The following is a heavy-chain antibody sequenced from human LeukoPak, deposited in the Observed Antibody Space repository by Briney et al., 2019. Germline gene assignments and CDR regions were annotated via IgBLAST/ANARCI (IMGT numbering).Heavy chain of an antibody. CDR3: ARYLSRGYRFDY. J-gene: IGHJ4*02. CDR2: TNANSGKT. Sequence: GASVKVSCKASGYTFGSYDINWVRQATGQGLEWVGWTNANSGKTGYAQNFQGRVTMTTDTSISTAYMELSSLRSEDTAVYFCARYLSRGYRFDYWGQGTLVTVSS. V-gene: IGHV1-8*01. D-gene: IGHD6-25*01. CDR1: GYTFGSYD.